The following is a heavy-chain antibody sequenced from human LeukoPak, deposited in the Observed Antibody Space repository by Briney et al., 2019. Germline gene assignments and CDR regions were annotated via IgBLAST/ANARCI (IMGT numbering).Heavy chain of an antibody. CDR3: ARVRGSSSWYPGTCDY. CDR1: GFTFSTYW. V-gene: IGHV3-7*01. CDR2: IKQDGSEK. D-gene: IGHD6-13*01. Sequence: GGSLRLSCAASGFTFSTYWMSWVRQAPGQGLEWVANIKQDGSEKYYVDSVKGRFTISRDNAKNSLYLQMNSLRAEDTAVYYCARVRGSSSWYPGTCDYWGQGTLVTVSS. J-gene: IGHJ4*02.